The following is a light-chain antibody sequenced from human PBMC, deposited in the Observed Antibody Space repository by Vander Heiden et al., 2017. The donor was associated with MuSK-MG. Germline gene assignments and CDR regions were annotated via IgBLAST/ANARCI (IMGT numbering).Light chain of an antibody. J-gene: IGKJ2*01. CDR1: QDISNY. V-gene: IGKV1-33*01. CDR2: DAS. Sequence: IQMPQSPSSLSASVGDRVTITCQASQDISNYLNWYQQKPGKAPKLLIYDASNLETGVPSRFSGSGSGTDLTFTISSLQPEDIATYYCQQYDNIPYTFGQGTKLEIK. CDR3: QQYDNIPYT.